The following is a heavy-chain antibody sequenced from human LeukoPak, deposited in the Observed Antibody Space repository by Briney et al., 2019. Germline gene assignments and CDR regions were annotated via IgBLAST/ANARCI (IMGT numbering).Heavy chain of an antibody. V-gene: IGHV5-51*01. CDR2: IFPGDSDT. CDR3: ARPQTPVFEYSYSGDAFDI. Sequence: GGSLQISCKGSGYIFPNYWIGWVRQMPGKGLEWMGIIFPGDSDTRYSPSFQGQVTISADKSISTAYLQWSSLKASDSAIYYCARPQTPVFEYSYSGDAFDIWGQGTMVTVSA. J-gene: IGHJ3*02. D-gene: IGHD1-26*01. CDR1: GYIFPNYW.